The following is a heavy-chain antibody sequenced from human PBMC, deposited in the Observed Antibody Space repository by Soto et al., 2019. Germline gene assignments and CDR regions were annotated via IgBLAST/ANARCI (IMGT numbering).Heavy chain of an antibody. Sequence: ASVKVSCKASGYTFTSYGISWVRQAPGQGLEWMGWISAYNGNTNYAQKLQGRVTMTTDTSTSTAYMELRSLRSDDTAVYYWARFAGYSYGYLTYYYGMDVWGRGTMVTVSS. V-gene: IGHV1-18*04. CDR2: ISAYNGNT. CDR1: GYTFTSYG. CDR3: ARFAGYSYGYLTYYYGMDV. J-gene: IGHJ6*02. D-gene: IGHD5-18*01.